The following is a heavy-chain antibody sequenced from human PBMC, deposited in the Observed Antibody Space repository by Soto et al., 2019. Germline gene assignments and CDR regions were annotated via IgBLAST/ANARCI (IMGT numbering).Heavy chain of an antibody. D-gene: IGHD2-15*01. Sequence: GGSLRLSCAASGFTFSSYSMNWARQAPGKGLEWVSSISSSSSYIYYADSVKGRFTISRDNAKNSLYLQMNSLRAEDTAVYYCARALYCSGGSCYSGPPAPFDYWGQGTLVTVSS. CDR3: ARALYCSGGSCYSGPPAPFDY. CDR2: ISSSSSYI. J-gene: IGHJ4*02. V-gene: IGHV3-21*01. CDR1: GFTFSSYS.